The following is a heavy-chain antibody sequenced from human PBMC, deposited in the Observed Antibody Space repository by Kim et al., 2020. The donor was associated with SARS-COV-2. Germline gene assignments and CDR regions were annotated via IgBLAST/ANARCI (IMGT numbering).Heavy chain of an antibody. Sequence: GGSLRLSCAASGFTFSSYAMHWVRQAPGKGLEWVAVISYDGSNKYYADSVKGRFTISRDNSKNTLYLQMNSLRAEDTAVYYCARSHSTVTRLTGYYYGMDVWGQGTTVTVSS. CDR2: ISYDGSNK. CDR3: ARSHSTVTRLTGYYYGMDV. V-gene: IGHV3-30*04. J-gene: IGHJ6*02. CDR1: GFTFSSYA. D-gene: IGHD4-17*01.